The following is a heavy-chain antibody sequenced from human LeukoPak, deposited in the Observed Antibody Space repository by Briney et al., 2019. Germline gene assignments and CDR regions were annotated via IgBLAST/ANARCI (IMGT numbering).Heavy chain of an antibody. J-gene: IGHJ4*02. CDR1: GFIFSDYY. CDR3: AKSRGYSYGNYDKEAPFDY. CDR2: ISNSDGSTDYA. Sequence: GGSLRLSCAAFGFIFSDYYMSWIRQAPGKGLEWVSGISNSDGSTDYAYYADSVKGRFTISRDNSKNTLDLQMNSLRVEDTALYYCAKSRGYSYGNYDKEAPFDYWGQGTLVTVSS. D-gene: IGHD5-18*01. V-gene: IGHV3-23*01.